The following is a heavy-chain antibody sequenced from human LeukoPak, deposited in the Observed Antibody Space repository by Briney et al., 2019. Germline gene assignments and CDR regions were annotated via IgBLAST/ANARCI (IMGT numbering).Heavy chain of an antibody. J-gene: IGHJ4*02. V-gene: IGHV3-43D*03. CDR1: GFTFDDYA. Sequence: PGGSLRLSCAASGFTFDDYAMHWVRQAPGKGLEWVSLISWGGGSTYYADSVKGRFTISRDNSKNSLYLQMNSLRAEDTALYYCAKDKSRDDFWSGYYPYWGQGTLVTVSS. CDR3: AKDKSRDDFWSGYYPY. D-gene: IGHD3-3*01. CDR2: ISWGGGST.